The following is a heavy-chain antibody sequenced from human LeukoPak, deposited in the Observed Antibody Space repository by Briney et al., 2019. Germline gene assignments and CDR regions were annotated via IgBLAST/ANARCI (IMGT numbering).Heavy chain of an antibody. V-gene: IGHV4-34*01. Sequence: SETLSLTCAVCGGSFSGYYWSWIRQPPGKGLEWIGEINHSGSTNYNPSLKSRVTISVDTSKNQFSLKLSSVTAADTAVYYCAIDRGYSYGIDYWGQGTLVTVSS. D-gene: IGHD5-18*01. J-gene: IGHJ4*02. CDR1: GGSFSGYY. CDR3: AIDRGYSYGIDY. CDR2: INHSGST.